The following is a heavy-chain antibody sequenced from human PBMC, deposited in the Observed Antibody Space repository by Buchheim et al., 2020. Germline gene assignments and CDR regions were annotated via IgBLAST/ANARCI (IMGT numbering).Heavy chain of an antibody. V-gene: IGHV3-33*01. D-gene: IGHD5-24*01. CDR1: GFTFSSYG. Sequence: QVQLVESGGGVVQPGRSLRLSCAASGFTFSSYGMHWVRQAPGKGLEWVAVIWYDGSNKYYADSVKGRFTISRDNSKNTLYLQMNSLRAEDTAVYYCARDLDEMGPVRGEHAFDIWGQGT. J-gene: IGHJ3*02. CDR3: ARDLDEMGPVRGEHAFDI. CDR2: IWYDGSNK.